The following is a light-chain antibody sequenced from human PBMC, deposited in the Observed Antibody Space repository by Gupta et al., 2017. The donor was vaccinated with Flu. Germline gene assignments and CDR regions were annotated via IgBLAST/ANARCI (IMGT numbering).Light chain of an antibody. CDR2: KDS. J-gene: IGLJ2*01. V-gene: IGLV3-25*02. CDR1: TLPKQY. CDR3: QSSDSSGSYGV. Sequence: SSAPPPPPPVSVAPGQTDRITCSGDTLPKQYAYWYQQKPGHAPVLVIYKDSERPSGIPGRFSGSSSGTTVTLTISGVQGEDEADYYCQSSDSSGSYGVFGGGTKLNVL.